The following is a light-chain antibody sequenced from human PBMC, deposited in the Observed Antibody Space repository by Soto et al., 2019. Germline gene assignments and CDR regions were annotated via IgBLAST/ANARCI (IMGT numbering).Light chain of an antibody. CDR1: HSISSW. J-gene: IGKJ2*01. CDR3: QQYNSYAPRYT. CDR2: DAS. V-gene: IGKV1-5*01. Sequence: DIQMTQSPSTLSASVGDRVTTTCRASHSISSWLAWYQQKPGKAPKLLIYDASSLESGVPSRFSGSGSGTEFTLTISSLQPDDFATYYCQQYNSYAPRYTFGQGTKLEIK.